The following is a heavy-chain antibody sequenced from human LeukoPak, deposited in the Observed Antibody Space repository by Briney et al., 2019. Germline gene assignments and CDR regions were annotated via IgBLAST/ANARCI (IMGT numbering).Heavy chain of an antibody. CDR3: ARDLGVTGSDY. D-gene: IGHD3-9*01. Sequence: ASVKVSCKASGYTFTSYYMRWVRQAPGQGLQWMGIINPSGGTTTYAQKFQGRVTMTRDTSTSTVYMEPTSLRSEDTAVYYCARDLGVTGSDYWGQGTLVTVSS. V-gene: IGHV1-46*01. CDR1: GYTFTSYY. J-gene: IGHJ4*02. CDR2: INPSGGTT.